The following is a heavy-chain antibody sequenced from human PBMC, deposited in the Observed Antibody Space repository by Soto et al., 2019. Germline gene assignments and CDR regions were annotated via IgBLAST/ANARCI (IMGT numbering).Heavy chain of an antibody. CDR2: IKSKTDGGTT. CDR3: TTDLGGTYYDFWNRFRAQYGMDV. D-gene: IGHD3-3*01. J-gene: IGHJ6*02. CDR1: GFTFSNAW. V-gene: IGHV3-15*01. Sequence: GSLRLSCAASGFTFSNAWMSWVRQAPGKGLEWVGRIKSKTDGGTTDYAAPVKGRFTISRDDSKNTLYLQMNSLKTEDTAVYYCTTDLGGTYYDFWNRFRAQYGMDVWGQGTTVTVSS.